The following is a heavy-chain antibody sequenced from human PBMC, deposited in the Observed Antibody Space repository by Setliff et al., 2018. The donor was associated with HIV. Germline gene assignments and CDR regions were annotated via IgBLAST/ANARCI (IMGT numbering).Heavy chain of an antibody. V-gene: IGHV4-34*01. CDR1: GGSFNAYY. CDR2: SNHSGNT. D-gene: IGHD2-15*01. CDR3: ARGEILQWSDY. Sequence: SETLSLTCDVSGGSFNAYYWSWIRQPPGKGLEWIGESNHSGNTTYNPSLKSRVTMSVDTSKNQFSLKLRSVTAADTAVYYCARGEILQWSDYWGQGTLVTVSS. J-gene: IGHJ4*02.